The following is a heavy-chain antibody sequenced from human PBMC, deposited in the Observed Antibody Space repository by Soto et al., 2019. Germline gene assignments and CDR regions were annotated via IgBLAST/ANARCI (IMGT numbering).Heavy chain of an antibody. J-gene: IGHJ4*02. V-gene: IGHV1-69*12. CDR3: ARVISDCSGGSCYSEVFDY. Sequence: QVQLVQSGAEVKKPGSSVKVSCKASGGTFSSYAISWVRQAPGQGLEWMGGIIPIFGTANYAQKFQGRVTITADESTSTAYMELSSLRSEDTAVYYCARVISDCSGGSCYSEVFDYWGQGTLVTVSS. D-gene: IGHD2-15*01. CDR2: IIPIFGTA. CDR1: GGTFSSYA.